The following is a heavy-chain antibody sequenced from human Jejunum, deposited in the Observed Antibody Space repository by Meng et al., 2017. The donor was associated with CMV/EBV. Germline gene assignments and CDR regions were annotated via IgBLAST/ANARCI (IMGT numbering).Heavy chain of an antibody. CDR2: ISGSGSGT. J-gene: IGHJ6*02. CDR1: GFNYSNYA. V-gene: IGHV3-23*01. Sequence: GFNYSNYAMMWVRQGPGKGLEWVSAISGSGSGTYYVDSVKSRFTISRDNSKNTLYLQMSSLRAEDAAIYYCANARQRTYYYYGMDVWGQGTTVTVSS. CDR3: ANARQRTYYYYGMDV. D-gene: IGHD3-10*01.